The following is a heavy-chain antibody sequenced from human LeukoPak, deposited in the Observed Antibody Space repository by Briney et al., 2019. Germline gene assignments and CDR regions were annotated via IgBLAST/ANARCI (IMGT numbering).Heavy chain of an antibody. CDR1: GGSFSGYY. J-gene: IGHJ4*02. CDR2: INHSGST. V-gene: IGHV4-34*01. Sequence: SETLSLTCAVYGGSFSGYYWSWIRQPPGKGLEWIGEINHSGSTYYNPSLKSRVTISVDTSKNQFSLKLSSVTAADTAVYYCARSQRGYYLYWGQGTLVTVSS. CDR3: ARSQRGYYLY. D-gene: IGHD3-22*01.